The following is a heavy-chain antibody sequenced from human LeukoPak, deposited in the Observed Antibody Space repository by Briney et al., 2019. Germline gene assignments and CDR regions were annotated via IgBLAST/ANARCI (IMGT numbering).Heavy chain of an antibody. J-gene: IGHJ4*02. D-gene: IGHD2-15*01. CDR1: GGSISSSNW. V-gene: IGHV4-4*02. CDR2: IYHSGST. CDR3: EGRGVVVVAATQNYFDY. Sequence: SGTLSLTCAVSGGSISSSNWWSWVRQPPGKGLEWIGEIYHSGSTNYNPSLKSRVTISVDKSKNQFSLKLSSVTAADTAVYYCEGRGVVVVAATQNYFDYWGQGTLVTVSS.